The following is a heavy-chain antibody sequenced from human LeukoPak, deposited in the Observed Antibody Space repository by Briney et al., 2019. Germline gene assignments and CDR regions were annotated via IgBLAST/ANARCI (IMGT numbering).Heavy chain of an antibody. CDR2: TSGDNVNT. V-gene: IGHV1-18*01. J-gene: IGHJ5*02. CDR3: ARDWEWRARRDLFDP. D-gene: IGHD3-3*01. CDR1: GYTLISYG. Sequence: DSVKVSCKASGYTLISYGISWVRQAPGQGLEWMGWTSGDNVNTYYAQKFLGRVTMTTDTSTTTAYMELRGLRSDDTAVYYCARDWEWRARRDLFDPWGQGTRVTVSS.